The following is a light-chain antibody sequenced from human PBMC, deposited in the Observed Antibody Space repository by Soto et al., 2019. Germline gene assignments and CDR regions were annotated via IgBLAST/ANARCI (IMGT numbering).Light chain of an antibody. CDR3: QQYDSLPRT. Sequence: DIQMTQSPSTLSASVGDRVTITCRASQSISSWLAWYQQKPGKAPKLLIYDAYSLESGVPSRFSASGSGTEFTLTISGLQPDDFATYYCQQYDSLPRTFGQGTKVDNK. CDR2: DAY. J-gene: IGKJ1*01. CDR1: QSISSW. V-gene: IGKV1-5*01.